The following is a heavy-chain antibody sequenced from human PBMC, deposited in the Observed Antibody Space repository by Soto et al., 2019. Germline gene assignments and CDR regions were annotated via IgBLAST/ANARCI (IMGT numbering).Heavy chain of an antibody. CDR2: IDWTGDNT. D-gene: IGHD3-16*01. CDR3: ARMGGLFYYYYMDV. V-gene: IGHV3-20*04. Sequence: GGSLRLSCEASGFYLDDYCMAGVRPVPGKGLEWVSSIDWTGDNTGYADSVKGRFTISRDNAKNSLFLQMNSLGAEDTAFYYCARMGGLFYYYYMDVWGKGTTVTVSS. J-gene: IGHJ6*03. CDR1: GFYLDDYC.